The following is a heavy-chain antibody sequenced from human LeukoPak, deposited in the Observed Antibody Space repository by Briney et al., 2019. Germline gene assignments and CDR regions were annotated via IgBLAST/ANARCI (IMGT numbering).Heavy chain of an antibody. CDR3: ARRPYYYYYYGMDV. CDR1: GYTFTSYD. Sequence: ASVKVSCKASGYTFTSYDINWVRQATGQGLEWMRWMNPNSGNTGYAQKFQGRVTMTRNTSISTAYMELSSLRSEDTAVYYCARRPYYYYYYGMDVWGQGTTVTVSS. J-gene: IGHJ6*02. CDR2: MNPNSGNT. V-gene: IGHV1-8*01.